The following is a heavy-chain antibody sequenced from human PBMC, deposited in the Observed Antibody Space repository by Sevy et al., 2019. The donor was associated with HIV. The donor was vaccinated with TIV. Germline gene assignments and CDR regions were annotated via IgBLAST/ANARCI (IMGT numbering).Heavy chain of an antibody. D-gene: IGHD3-10*01. Sequence: SETLSLTCTVSGGSVSSGRSYWSWLRQSPGKGLEWIGYIYYSGRANQNPSLKSRVTISLDTSKNQVSLRLRSVTAADTAVYYCASGGYYGVGSYHSGGQGTLVTVS. J-gene: IGHJ5*01. CDR1: GGSVSSGRSY. CDR2: IYYSGRA. V-gene: IGHV4-61*01. CDR3: ASGGYYGVGSYHS.